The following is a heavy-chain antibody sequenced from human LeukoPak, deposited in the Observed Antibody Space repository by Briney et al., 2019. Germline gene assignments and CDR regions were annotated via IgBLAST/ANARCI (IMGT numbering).Heavy chain of an antibody. CDR2: ISSYNANT. Sequence: GASVKVSCKASGYTFTRYGISWVRQAPGQGLEWMGWISSYNANTNYAQKLQGRVTITTDISTSTAYMELRSLRSDDTAFYYCARDFIYGGRLFDYWGQGTLVTVSS. CDR3: ARDFIYGGRLFDY. D-gene: IGHD4/OR15-4a*01. J-gene: IGHJ4*02. V-gene: IGHV1-18*01. CDR1: GYTFTRYG.